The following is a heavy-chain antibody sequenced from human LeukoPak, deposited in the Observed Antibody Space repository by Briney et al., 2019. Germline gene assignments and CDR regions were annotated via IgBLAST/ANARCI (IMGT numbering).Heavy chain of an antibody. CDR2: IVVGSGNT. CDR3: AVAYYYDSSGYYSAYGVDV. Sequence: SVKVSCKASGFTFTSSAMQWVRQARGQRLEWIGWIVVGSGNTNYAQKFQERVTITRDMSTSTAYMELSSLRSEDTAVYYCAVAYYYDSSGYYSAYGVDVWGQGTTVTVSS. V-gene: IGHV1-58*02. J-gene: IGHJ6*02. D-gene: IGHD3-22*01. CDR1: GFTFTSSA.